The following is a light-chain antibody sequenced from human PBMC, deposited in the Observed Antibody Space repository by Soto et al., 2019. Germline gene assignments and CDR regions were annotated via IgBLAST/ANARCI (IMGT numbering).Light chain of an antibody. CDR3: QQYNNWPPWT. Sequence: EIVMTQSPASLSVSPGERATLSCRASQSVRSNLAWYQQQPRQAPRLLIYGASTRGTGSPARISSSGSWTEFTLTISSLQSEDFAVYYCQQYNNWPPWTFGQGTKVDIK. CDR1: QSVRSN. V-gene: IGKV3-15*01. CDR2: GAS. J-gene: IGKJ1*01.